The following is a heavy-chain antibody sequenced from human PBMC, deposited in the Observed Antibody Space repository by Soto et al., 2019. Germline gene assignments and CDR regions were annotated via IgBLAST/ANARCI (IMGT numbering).Heavy chain of an antibody. Sequence: ASVKISCKASGGTFSSYAISWVRQAPGQGLEWMGGIIPIFGTANYAQKFQGRVTITADESTSTAYMELSSLRSEDTAVYYCARDGKLDYYYYYYGMDVWGQGTTVTVSS. CDR1: GGTFSSYA. CDR3: ARDGKLDYYYYYYGMDV. CDR2: IIPIFGTA. D-gene: IGHD6-6*01. V-gene: IGHV1-69*13. J-gene: IGHJ6*02.